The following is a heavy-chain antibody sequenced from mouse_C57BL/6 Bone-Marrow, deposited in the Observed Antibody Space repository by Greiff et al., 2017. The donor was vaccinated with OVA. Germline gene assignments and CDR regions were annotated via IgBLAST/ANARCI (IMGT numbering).Heavy chain of an antibody. Sequence: VQLQQSGPGLVQPSPSLSITCTVSGFSFTSYGVHWVRQSPGKGLEWMGVIWSGGSTDYNAAFISSLSISKDNSKSQVFVKMNILQADDTAIYYCASNWGFAYWGQGTLVTVSA. J-gene: IGHJ3*01. V-gene: IGHV2-2*01. CDR1: GFSFTSYG. CDR3: ASNWGFAY. D-gene: IGHD4-1*01. CDR2: IWSGGST.